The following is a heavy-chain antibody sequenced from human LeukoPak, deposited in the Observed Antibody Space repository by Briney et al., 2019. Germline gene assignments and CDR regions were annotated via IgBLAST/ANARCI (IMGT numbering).Heavy chain of an antibody. CDR2: INDRGST. V-gene: IGHV4-34*01. Sequence: SETLSLTCAVYGGSFSGYSWNWVRQPPGKGLEWIGEINDRGSTNYNPSLKSRVTISVDTSKNQFSLKLTSVTAADTAVYYRARGIDYWGQGTLVTVSS. CDR1: GGSFSGYS. J-gene: IGHJ4*02. CDR3: ARGIDY.